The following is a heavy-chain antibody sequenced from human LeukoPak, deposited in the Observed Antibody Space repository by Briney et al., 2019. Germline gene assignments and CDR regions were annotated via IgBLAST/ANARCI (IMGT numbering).Heavy chain of an antibody. CDR2: ISASGGST. D-gene: IGHD2-15*01. V-gene: IGHV3-23*01. CDR3: AKLCSGGSWYWNY. J-gene: IGHJ4*02. Sequence: GRSLRPSCSASGFTFSSYSMRWARHAPGKGLEWVSGISASGGSTDYADSVKGRFTISRDNSKNTLYLQMNSLRAEDTAVYYCAKLCSGGSWYWNYWGQGTLVTVSS. CDR1: GFTFSSYS.